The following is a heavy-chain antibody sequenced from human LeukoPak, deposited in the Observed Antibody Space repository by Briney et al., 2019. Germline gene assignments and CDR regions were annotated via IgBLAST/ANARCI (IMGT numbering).Heavy chain of an antibody. Sequence: SETLSLTCTVSGGSISSSSYYWGWIRQPPGKGLEWIGSIYYSGSTYYNPSLKSRVTISVDTSKNQFSLKLSSVTAADTAVYYCARDHTVVTPIDYYYYGMDVWGQGTTVTVSS. CDR3: ARDHTVVTPIDYYYYGMDV. CDR2: IYYSGST. CDR1: GGSISSSSYY. V-gene: IGHV4-39*02. J-gene: IGHJ6*02. D-gene: IGHD4-23*01.